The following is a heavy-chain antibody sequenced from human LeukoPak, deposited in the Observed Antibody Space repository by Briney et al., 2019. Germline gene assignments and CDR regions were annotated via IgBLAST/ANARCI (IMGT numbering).Heavy chain of an antibody. V-gene: IGHV3-21*01. CDR1: GFTFSSYT. CDR3: ARAVYCSGGSCYSGAFDI. Sequence: SGGSLRLSCTASGFTFSSYTMKWVRQAPGKGLDWVSSITTSSTYIYYPDSVKGRFTISRDNAKKSLSLQMNSLRAEDTAVYYCARAVYCSGGSCYSGAFDIRGQGTKVTVSS. CDR2: ITTSSTYI. J-gene: IGHJ3*02. D-gene: IGHD2-15*01.